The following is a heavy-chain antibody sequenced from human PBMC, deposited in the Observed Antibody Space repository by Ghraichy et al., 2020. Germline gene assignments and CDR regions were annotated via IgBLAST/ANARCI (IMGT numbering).Heavy chain of an antibody. D-gene: IGHD3-22*01. CDR1: GGSISSSSYY. CDR2: IYYSGST. V-gene: IGHV4-39*01. CDR3: ARTSWGDSSGYYQYYFDY. J-gene: IGHJ4*02. Sequence: SETLSLTCTVSGGSISSSSYYWGWIRQPPGKGLEWIGSIYYSGSTYYNPSLKSRVTISVDTSKNQFSLKLSSVTAADTAVYYCARTSWGDSSGYYQYYFDYWGQGTLVTVSS.